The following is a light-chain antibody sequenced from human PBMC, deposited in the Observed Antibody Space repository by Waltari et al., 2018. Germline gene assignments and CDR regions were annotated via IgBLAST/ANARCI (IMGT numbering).Light chain of an antibody. CDR2: GAS. CDR3: QQYNNWPGVT. J-gene: IGKJ4*01. V-gene: IGKV3-15*01. CDR1: QGVSSN. Sequence: EIVMTQSPATLSVSPGERATLSCRASQGVSSNLAWYQQKPGQAPRLLIYGASTRATGIPARFSGSGSGTEFTLTISSLQSEDFAVYYCQQYNNWPGVTFGGGTKVEIK.